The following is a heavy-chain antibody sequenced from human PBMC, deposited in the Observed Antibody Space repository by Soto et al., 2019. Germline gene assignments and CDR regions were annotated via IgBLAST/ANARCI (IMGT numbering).Heavy chain of an antibody. Sequence: SETLSLTCTVSGGSISSSSYYWGWIRQPPGKGLEWIGSIYYSGSTYYNPSLKSRVTISVDTSKNQFSLKLSSVTAADTAVYYYARRDSYGFFHYWGQGTLVTVS. CDR2: IYYSGST. CDR1: GGSISSSSYY. CDR3: ARRDSYGFFHY. J-gene: IGHJ4*02. D-gene: IGHD5-18*01. V-gene: IGHV4-39*01.